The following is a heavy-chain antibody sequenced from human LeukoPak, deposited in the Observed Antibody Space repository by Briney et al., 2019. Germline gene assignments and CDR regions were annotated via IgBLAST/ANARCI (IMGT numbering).Heavy chain of an antibody. D-gene: IGHD6-19*01. V-gene: IGHV1-2*06. CDR1: GYTFTGYY. CDR3: AAGGGSGWFSAPFDP. Sequence: ASVKVSCKASGYTFTGYYMHWVRQAPGQGLEWMGRINPNSGGTNYAQKFQGRVTITRDTSISTAYMELSRLRSDDTAVYYCAAGGGSGWFSAPFDPWGQGTLVTVSS. J-gene: IGHJ5*02. CDR2: INPNSGGT.